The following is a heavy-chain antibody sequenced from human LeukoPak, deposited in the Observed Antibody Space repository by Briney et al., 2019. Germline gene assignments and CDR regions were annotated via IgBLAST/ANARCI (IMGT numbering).Heavy chain of an antibody. CDR2: IYSGGST. J-gene: IGHJ4*02. Sequence: SGGSLRLSCVVSGFTFSSYAMSWVRQAPGKGLEWVSVIYSGGSTYYADSVKGRFTISRDNSKNTLYLQMNSLRAEDTAVYYCAKGTYYYDSSGYYYGPTFDNWGQGTLVTVSA. D-gene: IGHD3-22*01. V-gene: IGHV3-23*03. CDR3: AKGTYYYDSSGYYYGPTFDN. CDR1: GFTFSSYA.